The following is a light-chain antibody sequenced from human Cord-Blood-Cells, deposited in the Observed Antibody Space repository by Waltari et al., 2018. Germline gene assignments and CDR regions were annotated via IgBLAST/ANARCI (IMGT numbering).Light chain of an antibody. V-gene: IGLV3-21*04. J-gene: IGLJ2*01. CDR1: NIGSKS. CDR2: YDS. Sequence: SYVLTQPPSVSVAPGKTARITCGGTNIGSKSGHWYQQKPGQAPVLVIYYDSDQPSGIPERFSGSNSGNTATLTISRVEAGDEADYYCQVWDSSSDHVVFGGGTKLTVL. CDR3: QVWDSSSDHVV.